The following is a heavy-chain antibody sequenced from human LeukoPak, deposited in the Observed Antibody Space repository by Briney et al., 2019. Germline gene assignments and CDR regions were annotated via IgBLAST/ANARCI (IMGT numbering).Heavy chain of an antibody. V-gene: IGHV1-69*06. CDR1: GYTFTSNY. Sequence: SVKVSCKAFGYTFTSNYMHWVRQAPGQGLEWMGGIIPIFGTANYAQKFRGRVTITADKSTRTAYMELSSLRSEDTAVYYCARGNDSRDPPHFDYWGQGTLVTVSS. CDR3: ARGNDSRDPPHFDY. D-gene: IGHD3-16*01. J-gene: IGHJ4*02. CDR2: IIPIFGTA.